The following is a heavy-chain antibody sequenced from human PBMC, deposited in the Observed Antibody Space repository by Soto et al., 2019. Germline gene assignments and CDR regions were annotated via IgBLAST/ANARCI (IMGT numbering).Heavy chain of an antibody. D-gene: IGHD4-4*01. CDR1: GFTFSNYA. V-gene: IGHV3-23*01. Sequence: EVQLLESGGGLVQPGGSLRLSCAASGFTFSNYAMTWVRQAPGKGLEWVSAIGGSGGNTYYAASVKGRFTISRDNSKDTVDLEMNRLRVDDTAVYFCARVASDYINSADHWGQGILVTVSS. CDR3: ARVASDYINSADH. J-gene: IGHJ4*02. CDR2: IGGSGGNT.